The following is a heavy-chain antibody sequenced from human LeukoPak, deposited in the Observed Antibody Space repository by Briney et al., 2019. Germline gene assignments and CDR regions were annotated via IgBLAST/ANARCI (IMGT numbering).Heavy chain of an antibody. CDR1: GYTFTSYD. Sequence: ASVKVSCKASGYTFTSYDINWVRQATGQGLEWMGWMNPNSGNTGYAQTFQGRVTMTRNTSISTAYMELSSLRSEDTAVYYCARVKQWLEPDAFDIWSQGTMVTVSS. CDR2: MNPNSGNT. CDR3: ARVKQWLEPDAFDI. D-gene: IGHD6-19*01. J-gene: IGHJ3*02. V-gene: IGHV1-8*01.